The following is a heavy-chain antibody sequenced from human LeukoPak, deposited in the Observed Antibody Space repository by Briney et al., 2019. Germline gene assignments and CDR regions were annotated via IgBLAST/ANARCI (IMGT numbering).Heavy chain of an antibody. CDR1: GYTFTSYY. V-gene: IGHV1-46*01. CDR3: ARESYADDGETYYYYYMDV. Sequence: ASVKVSCKASGYTFTSYYMHWVRQAPGQGLEWMGIINPSGGSTSYAQKFQGRVTMTRDMSTSTVYMELSSLRSEDTAVYYCARESYADDGETYYYYYMDVWGKGTTVTVSS. D-gene: IGHD3-16*01. CDR2: INPSGGST. J-gene: IGHJ6*03.